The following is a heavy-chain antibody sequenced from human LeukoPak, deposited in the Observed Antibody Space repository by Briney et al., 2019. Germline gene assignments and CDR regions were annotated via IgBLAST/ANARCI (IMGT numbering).Heavy chain of an antibody. Sequence: GASVKVSCKASGGTFSSYAISWVRQAPGQGLEWMGRIIPIFGTANYAQKFQGRVTITTDESTSTAYMELSRLRSDDTAVYYCARLTYYGSGSYYTADYYYMDVWGKGTTVTVSS. CDR3: ARLTYYGSGSYYTADYYYMDV. CDR2: IIPIFGTA. D-gene: IGHD3-10*01. J-gene: IGHJ6*03. V-gene: IGHV1-69*05. CDR1: GGTFSSYA.